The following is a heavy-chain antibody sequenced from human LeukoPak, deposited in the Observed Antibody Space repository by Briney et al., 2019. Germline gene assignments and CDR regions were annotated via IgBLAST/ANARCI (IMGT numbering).Heavy chain of an antibody. CDR1: VFTFSDYY. CDR3: ARALETGYSSSWYSLTFDY. Sequence: GGSLRLSCAASVFTFSDYYMSWIRQAPGKGLEWVSYISSSSSYTNYADSVKGRFTISRDNAKNSLYLQMNSLRAEDTAVYYCARALETGYSSSWYSLTFDYWGQGTLVTVSS. D-gene: IGHD6-13*01. J-gene: IGHJ4*02. V-gene: IGHV3-11*06. CDR2: ISSSSSYT.